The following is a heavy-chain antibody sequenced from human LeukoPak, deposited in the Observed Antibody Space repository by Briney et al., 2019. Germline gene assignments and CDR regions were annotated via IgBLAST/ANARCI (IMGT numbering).Heavy chain of an antibody. CDR3: ARELGEDYYHYYMDV. CDR2: RYTSGST. J-gene: IGHJ6*03. Sequence: YPSETLSLTCTVSGGSISSYSWGWIRQPAGKGLEWIGRRYTSGSTNYNASLKSRVTMSVDTSKNQFSLKLNSVTAADTAVYYCARELGEDYYHYYMDVWGKGTTVTVSS. CDR1: GGSISSYS. V-gene: IGHV4-4*07.